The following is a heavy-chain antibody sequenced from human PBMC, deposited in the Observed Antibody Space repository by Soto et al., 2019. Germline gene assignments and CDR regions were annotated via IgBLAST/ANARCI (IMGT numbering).Heavy chain of an antibody. CDR1: GGSISSSSYY. D-gene: IGHD3-3*01. CDR2: IYYSGST. V-gene: IGHV4-39*01. CDR3: ASRRITIFGVVTPFDY. Sequence: SETLSLTCTVSGGSISSSSYYWGWIRQPPGKGLEWIGSIYYSGSTYYNPSLKSRVTISVDTSKNQFSLKLSSVAAADTAVYYCASRRITIFGVVTPFDYWGQGTLVTVSS. J-gene: IGHJ4*02.